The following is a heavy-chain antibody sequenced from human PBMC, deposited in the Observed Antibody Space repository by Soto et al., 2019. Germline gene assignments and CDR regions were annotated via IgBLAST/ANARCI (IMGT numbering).Heavy chain of an antibody. D-gene: IGHD4-17*01. CDR3: ARTSGDYCLSIYFQH. CDR2: IYYSGTT. CDR1: GGSISSGDYY. Sequence: QVQLQESGPGLVEPSQTLSLICTDSGGSISSGDYYWSWIRQLPGKGLEWIGYIYYSGTTFHNPSLKSRVSISVDTSKNLFALKLSSMTAADTAVYYCARTSGDYCLSIYFQHLGQGTLGTGSS. J-gene: IGHJ1*01. V-gene: IGHV4-31*03.